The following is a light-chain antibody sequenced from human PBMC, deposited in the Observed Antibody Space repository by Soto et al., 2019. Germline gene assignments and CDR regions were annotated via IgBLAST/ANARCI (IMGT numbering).Light chain of an antibody. J-gene: IGLJ2*01. CDR1: SSNIGAGYD. V-gene: IGLV1-40*01. CDR3: QSYDSSLSVV. CDR2: GNS. Sequence: QPVLTQPPSVSGAPGQRVTISCTGSSSNIGAGYDVHWYQQLPGTAPKLLIYGNSNRPSGVPDRFSGSKSGTSASLAITGLQAEDEADYYCQSYDSSLSVVFGGGTQLTVL.